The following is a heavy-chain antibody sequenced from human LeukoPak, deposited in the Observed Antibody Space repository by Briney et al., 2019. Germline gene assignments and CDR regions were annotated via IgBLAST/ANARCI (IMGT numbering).Heavy chain of an antibody. CDR2: IYYSGNT. J-gene: IGHJ5*02. CDR1: GGSISDYY. CDR3: ARDEWSGGGLAQFDP. Sequence: SETLSLTCTVSGGSISDYYWSWIRQPPGKGLEWIAYIYYSGNTKVNPSLKSRVTVSVDTSKNQFSLKLTSVTAADTAVYYCARDEWSGGGLAQFDPWGQGTLVTVSS. D-gene: IGHD2-15*01. V-gene: IGHV4-59*01.